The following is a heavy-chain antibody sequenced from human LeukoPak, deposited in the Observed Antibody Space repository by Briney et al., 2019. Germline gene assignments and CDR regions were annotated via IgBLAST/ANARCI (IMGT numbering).Heavy chain of an antibody. D-gene: IGHD3-10*01. J-gene: IGHJ6*03. CDR2: IIPTFGTA. V-gene: IGHV1-69*06. CDR1: GGTFSSYA. Sequence: SVKVSCKASGGTFSSYAISWVRQAPGQGLEWMGGIIPTFGTANYAQKFQGRVTITADKSTGTAYMELSSLRSEDTAVYYCASTYGGYGSGSYFVPHYYYMDVWGKGTTVTVSS. CDR3: ASTYGGYGSGSYFVPHYYYMDV.